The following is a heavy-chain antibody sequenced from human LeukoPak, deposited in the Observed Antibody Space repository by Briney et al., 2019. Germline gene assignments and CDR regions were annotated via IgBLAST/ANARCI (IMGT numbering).Heavy chain of an antibody. CDR2: INPRGGST. D-gene: IGHD1-14*01. Sequence: ASVKVSCKASGYTFTSYCMHWVRQAPGQGLEWMGIINPRGGSTSYAQKFQGRVTMTRDTSTSTVYMELSSLRSEDTAVYYCARDRITLFKPRRYYGMDVWGQGTTVTVSS. CDR3: ARDRITLFKPRRYYGMDV. V-gene: IGHV1-46*01. CDR1: GYTFTSYC. J-gene: IGHJ6*02.